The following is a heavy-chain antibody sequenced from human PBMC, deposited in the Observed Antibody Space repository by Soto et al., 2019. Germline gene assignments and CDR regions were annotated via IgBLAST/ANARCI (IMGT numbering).Heavy chain of an antibody. Sequence: GASVKVYCKASGYTFTGYYMHWVRQAPGQGLEWMGWINPNSGGTNYAQKFQGWVTMTRDTSISTAYMELSRLRSDDTAVYYCARGASKLYCRSSGPFAYFFGYSYYEIDVWGKGTSVPVST. J-gene: IGHJ6*04. D-gene: IGHD6-6*01. CDR1: GYTFTGYY. CDR3: ARGASKLYCRSSGPFAYFFGYSYYEIDV. CDR2: INPNSGGT. V-gene: IGHV1-2*04.